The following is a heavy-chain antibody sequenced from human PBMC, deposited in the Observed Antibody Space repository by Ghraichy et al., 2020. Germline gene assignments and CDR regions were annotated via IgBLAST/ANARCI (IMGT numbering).Heavy chain of an antibody. Sequence: ASVKVSCKASGYTFTSYYMHWVRQAPGQGLEWMGIINPSGGNTNYAQKFQGRVTVTRDTSTSTVYMELSSLRSEDTAVYYCARAYYDFWSGYSLFDYWGQGTLVTVSS. CDR3: ARAYYDFWSGYSLFDY. CDR2: INPSGGNT. J-gene: IGHJ4*02. V-gene: IGHV1-46*03. D-gene: IGHD3-3*01. CDR1: GYTFTSYY.